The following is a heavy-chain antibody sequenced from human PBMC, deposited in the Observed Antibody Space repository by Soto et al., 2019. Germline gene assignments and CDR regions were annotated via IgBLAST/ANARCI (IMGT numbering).Heavy chain of an antibody. Sequence: GGSLRLSCAASGFTFNNAWMTWVRQAPGKGMEWVGRIKSKSDGGTTDYAAPVSGRFTISRDDSENTLYLQMNSLKTEDTAVYYCATLVGCTNGVCYPNWFDPWGQGTLVTVSS. V-gene: IGHV3-15*01. CDR3: ATLVGCTNGVCYPNWFDP. CDR1: GFTFNNAW. J-gene: IGHJ5*02. D-gene: IGHD2-8*01. CDR2: IKSKSDGGTT.